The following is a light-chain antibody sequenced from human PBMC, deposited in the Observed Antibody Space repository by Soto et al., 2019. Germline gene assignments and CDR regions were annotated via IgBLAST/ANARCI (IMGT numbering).Light chain of an antibody. V-gene: IGKV1-27*01. CDR1: QGISNY. CDR3: HDYNSAPPL. J-gene: IGKJ4*01. CDR2: GAS. Sequence: DIQMTQSPSSLSASVGDRVTITCRASQGISNYLAWYQQKPGKVPKLLIYGASTLQSGVPSRFSGSGSGTDFTLTISGLQPEVVASSYCHDYNSAPPLFGGGTRVDIK.